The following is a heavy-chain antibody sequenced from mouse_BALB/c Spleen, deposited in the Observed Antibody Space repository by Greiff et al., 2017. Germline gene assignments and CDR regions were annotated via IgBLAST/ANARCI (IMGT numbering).Heavy chain of an antibody. Sequence: DVQLVESGGGLVKPGGSLKLSCAASGFTFSDYYMYWVRQTPEKRLEWVATISDGGSYTYYPDSVKGRFTISRDNAKNNLYLQMSSLKSEDTAMYYCARGRYDGYAMDYWGQGTSVTVSS. J-gene: IGHJ4*01. V-gene: IGHV5-4*02. CDR2: ISDGGSYT. CDR1: GFTFSDYY. D-gene: IGHD2-14*01. CDR3: ARGRYDGYAMDY.